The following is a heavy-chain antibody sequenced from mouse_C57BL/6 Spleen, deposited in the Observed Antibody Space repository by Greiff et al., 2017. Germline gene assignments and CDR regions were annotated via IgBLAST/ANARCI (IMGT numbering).Heavy chain of an antibody. CDR1: GFTFSSYA. V-gene: IGHV5-4*01. Sequence: EVHLVESGGGLVKPGGSLKLSCAASGFTFSSYAMSWVRQTPEKRLEWVATISDGGSYTYYPDNVKGRFTISRDNAKNNLYLQMSHLKSEDTAMYYCARDEAWFACWGQGTLVTVSA. CDR3: ARDEAWFAC. CDR2: ISDGGSYT. J-gene: IGHJ3*01.